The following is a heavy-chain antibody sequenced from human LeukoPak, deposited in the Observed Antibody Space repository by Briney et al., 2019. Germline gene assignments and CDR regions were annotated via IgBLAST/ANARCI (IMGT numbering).Heavy chain of an antibody. Sequence: PSETLSLTCTVSGGSISSSSYYWGWIRQPPGKGLEWIGSIYYSGNTYYNPSLKSRVTISVDTSKNQFSLKLNSVTAADTAVYYCARHEPVGTTRYTDVWGKGTTVTVSS. CDR3: ARHEPVGTTRYTDV. V-gene: IGHV4-39*01. J-gene: IGHJ6*03. CDR1: GGSISSSSYY. CDR2: IYYSGNT. D-gene: IGHD2/OR15-2a*01.